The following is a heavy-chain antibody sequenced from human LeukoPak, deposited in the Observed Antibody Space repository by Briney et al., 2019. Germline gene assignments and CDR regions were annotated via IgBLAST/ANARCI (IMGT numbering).Heavy chain of an antibody. CDR1: GFTFSSCS. CDR2: ISSSSSYI. V-gene: IGHV3-21*01. Sequence: GGSLRLSCAASGFTFSSCSMNWVRQAPGKGLEWVSSISSSSSYIYYADSVKGRFTISRDNAKNSLYLQMNSLRAEDTAVYYCARARYCSGGSCYPFDYWGQGTLVTVSS. J-gene: IGHJ4*02. CDR3: ARARYCSGGSCYPFDY. D-gene: IGHD2-15*01.